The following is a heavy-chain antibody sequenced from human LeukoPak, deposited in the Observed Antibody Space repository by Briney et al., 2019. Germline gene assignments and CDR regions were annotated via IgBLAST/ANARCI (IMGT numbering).Heavy chain of an antibody. Sequence: PSETLSFTCTVSGGSISSISYYWGWIRQPPGKGLEWIGSMYHNGSTNYNPSLKSRVTISVDTSKNQFSLKLSSVTAADTAVYYCARVLRQSGTWGDYFDYWGQGTLVTVSS. CDR1: GGSISSISYY. CDR2: MYHNGST. J-gene: IGHJ4*02. V-gene: IGHV4-39*07. D-gene: IGHD3-10*01. CDR3: ARVLRQSGTWGDYFDY.